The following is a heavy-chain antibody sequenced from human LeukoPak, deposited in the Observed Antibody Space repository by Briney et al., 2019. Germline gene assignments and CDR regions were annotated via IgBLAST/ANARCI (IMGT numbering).Heavy chain of an antibody. CDR3: ARGVRFLEWLLYPEAFDI. CDR1: GYTFTSYG. V-gene: IGHV1-18*01. J-gene: IGHJ3*02. D-gene: IGHD3-3*01. Sequence: GASVKVSCKASGYTFTSYGISWVRQAPGQGLEWMGWISAYNGNTNYAQKLQGRVTMTTDTSTSTAYMELRSLRSDDTAVYYCARGVRFLEWLLYPEAFDIWGQGTMVTVSS. CDR2: ISAYNGNT.